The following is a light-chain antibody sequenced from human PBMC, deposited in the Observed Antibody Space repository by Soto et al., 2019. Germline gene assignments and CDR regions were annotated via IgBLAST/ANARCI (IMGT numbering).Light chain of an antibody. Sequence: DIQMTQSPSSLSASVGDRVTITCRASQDIGNDLAWFQQKPGXAPXXLIYAASSLLSGVPSKFSGSGSGTDFTLTISSLQPEDSATYYCQQYNIYPTFGQGTRLEIK. V-gene: IGKV1-16*02. CDR3: QQYNIYPT. J-gene: IGKJ5*01. CDR2: AAS. CDR1: QDIGND.